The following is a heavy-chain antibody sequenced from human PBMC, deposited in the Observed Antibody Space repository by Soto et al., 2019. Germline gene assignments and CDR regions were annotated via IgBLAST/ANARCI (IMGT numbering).Heavy chain of an antibody. CDR2: IYYSGST. V-gene: IGHV4-61*01. J-gene: IGHJ6*02. CDR1: GGSVSSGSYY. D-gene: IGHD3-22*01. CDR3: ARDNYDSSGYGVGAWAYYYYGMDV. Sequence: SETLSLTCTVSGGSVSSGSYYWSWIRQPPGKGLEWIGYIYYSGSTNYNPSLKSRVTISVDTSKNQFSLKLSSVTAADTAVYSCARDNYDSSGYGVGAWAYYYYGMDVWGQGTTVTVSS.